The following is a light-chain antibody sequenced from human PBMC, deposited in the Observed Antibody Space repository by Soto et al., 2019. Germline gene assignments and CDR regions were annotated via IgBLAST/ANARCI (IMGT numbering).Light chain of an antibody. V-gene: IGKV1-5*03. J-gene: IGKJ1*01. CDR2: KAS. CDR3: QQYNSYSLT. CDR1: QSISSW. Sequence: DIQMTQSPSTLSASVGDRVTITCRASQSISSWLAWYQQKPGKAPKLLIYKASSLESGVPSRFRASGSGTEFTLTISSLEPEDFATYYCQQYNSYSLTFGQGTKVEIK.